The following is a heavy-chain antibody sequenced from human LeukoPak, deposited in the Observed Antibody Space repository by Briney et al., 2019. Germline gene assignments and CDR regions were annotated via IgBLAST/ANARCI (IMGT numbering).Heavy chain of an antibody. J-gene: IGHJ4*02. V-gene: IGHV3-21*01. CDR3: ATSILWFGELLLGPLDF. CDR2: ISGSSNDI. D-gene: IGHD3-10*01. Sequence: GGSLRLSCAASGFTFSSYAMSWVRQAPGKGLEWVSSISGSSNDIYYADSVKGRFTISRDNAKNSLCLQMNSLTAEDTAVYYCATSILWFGELLLGPLDFWGQGTLVTVSS. CDR1: GFTFSSYA.